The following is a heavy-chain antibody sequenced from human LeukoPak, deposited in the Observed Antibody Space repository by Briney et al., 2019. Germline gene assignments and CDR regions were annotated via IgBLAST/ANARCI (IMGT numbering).Heavy chain of an antibody. CDR3: ARSGPYCSGGSCTRTFDY. CDR1: GYTFTGYY. D-gene: IGHD2-15*01. V-gene: IGHV1-2*02. CDR2: INPNSGGT. Sequence: ASVKVSCKASGYTFTGYYMHWVRQAPGQGLEWMGWINPNSGGTNYAQKFQGRVTMTRDTSISTAYMELSRLRSDDTAVYYCARSGPYCSGGSCTRTFDYWGQGTLVTVSS. J-gene: IGHJ4*02.